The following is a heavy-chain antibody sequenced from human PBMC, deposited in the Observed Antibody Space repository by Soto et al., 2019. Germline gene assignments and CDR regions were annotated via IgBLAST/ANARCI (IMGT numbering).Heavy chain of an antibody. CDR2: INPNSGGT. Sequence: ASVKVSCKASGYTFTGYYMHWVRQAPGQGLEWMGWINPNSGGTNYAQKFQGWVTMTRDTSISTAYMELSRLRSDDTAVYYCARGRDCSSTSCHPAFDPWGQGTLVTVSS. D-gene: IGHD2-2*01. V-gene: IGHV1-2*04. CDR3: ARGRDCSSTSCHPAFDP. CDR1: GYTFTGYY. J-gene: IGHJ5*02.